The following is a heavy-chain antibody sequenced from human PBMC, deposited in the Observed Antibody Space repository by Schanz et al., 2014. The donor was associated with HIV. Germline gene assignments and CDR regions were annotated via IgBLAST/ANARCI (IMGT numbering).Heavy chain of an antibody. CDR2: IKTSGGTT. V-gene: IGHV1-46*01. Sequence: QVQLVQSGAEVKKPGASVKISCKASGYGYIFTTYYIHWVRQAPGQGLEWMGMIKTSGGTTTYAQKFQGRVTMTEDTSIATAYMELTSLRSEDTAVYYCATEGWFNYDVLTGAFHYWGQGTLVTVSS. D-gene: IGHD3-9*01. CDR1: GYGYIFTTYY. J-gene: IGHJ4*02. CDR3: ATEGWFNYDVLTGAFHY.